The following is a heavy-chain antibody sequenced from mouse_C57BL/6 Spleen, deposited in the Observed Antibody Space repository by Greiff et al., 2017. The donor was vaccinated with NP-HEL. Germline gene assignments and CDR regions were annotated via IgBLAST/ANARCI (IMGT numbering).Heavy chain of an antibody. CDR1: YFAFIASA. J-gene: IGHJ4*01. V-gene: IGHV1-49*01. Sequence: LQQSGAELVRPGSSVKLSCKASYFAFIASAMDWVKQTPGNGLEWVGSFTMYSDGTEYSENLKGKATLTANTSSSTAYMELSSLTSEESAVYYCARSSYSYGMDYWGQGTSVTVSS. CDR2: FTMYSDGT. D-gene: IGHD2-12*01. CDR3: ARSSYSYGMDY.